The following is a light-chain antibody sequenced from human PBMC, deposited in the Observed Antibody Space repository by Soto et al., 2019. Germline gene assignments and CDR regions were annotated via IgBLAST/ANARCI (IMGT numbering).Light chain of an antibody. CDR2: DIN. J-gene: IGLJ1*01. CDR3: VSYTTSASYV. V-gene: IGLV2-14*01. Sequence: QPPLAQPASVSLSPGQSITISCTGTSSDVGNYIFVSWYRQHPGKAPKLMIYDINNRPSGVSNRFSGSKSGNTASLTISGLQAEDEADHYCVSYTTSASYVFGTGTKVTVL. CDR1: SSDVGNYIF.